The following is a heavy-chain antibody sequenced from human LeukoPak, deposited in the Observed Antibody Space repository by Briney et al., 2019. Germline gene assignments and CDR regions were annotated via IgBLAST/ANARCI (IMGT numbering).Heavy chain of an antibody. D-gene: IGHD3-10*01. V-gene: IGHV3-21*01. CDR2: ISSSSYI. J-gene: IGHJ4*02. CDR1: GFTFSSYS. Sequence: GGSLRLSCAASGFTFSSYSMNWVRQAPGKGLEWVSSISSSSYIYYADSVKGRFTISRDNAKNSLYLQMNSLRAEDTAVYYCARDLYGSGSQHWGQGTLVTVSS. CDR3: ARDLYGSGSQH.